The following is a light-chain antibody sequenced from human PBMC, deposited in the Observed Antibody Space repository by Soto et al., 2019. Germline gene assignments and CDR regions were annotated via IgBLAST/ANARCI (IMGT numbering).Light chain of an antibody. CDR2: RTS. CDR3: QQYNNWPPIA. V-gene: IGKV3-15*01. Sequence: IVSTPSPATLSVSPGERATLSCRASQSISSNLAWYQQKPGQAPRLLMFRTSSRATGFPARFSGSGSGTEFNLTISSLQSEDFGVYYCQQYNNWPPIAFGQGTRLEIK. CDR1: QSISSN. J-gene: IGKJ5*01.